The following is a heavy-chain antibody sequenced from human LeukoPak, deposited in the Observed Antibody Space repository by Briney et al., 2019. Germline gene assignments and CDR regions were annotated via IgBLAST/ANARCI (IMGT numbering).Heavy chain of an antibody. D-gene: IGHD1-7*01. Sequence: ASVKVCCKASGYTFTSYGISWVRQAPGQGLEWMGWISAYNGNTNYAQKLQGRVTMTRNTSISTAYMELSSLRSEDTAVYYCARGYSGNWNYVEYYYYGMDVWGQGTTVTVSS. V-gene: IGHV1-18*01. J-gene: IGHJ6*02. CDR2: ISAYNGNT. CDR1: GYTFTSYG. CDR3: ARGYSGNWNYVEYYYYGMDV.